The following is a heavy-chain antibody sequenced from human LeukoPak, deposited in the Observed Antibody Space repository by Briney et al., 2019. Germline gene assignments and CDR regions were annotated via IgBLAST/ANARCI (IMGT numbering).Heavy chain of an antibody. D-gene: IGHD3-10*01. CDR3: ARVGDGSPYYYMDV. Sequence: SETLSLTCAVSGGSISSSNWWSWVRQPPGKGLEWIGEIYHSGSTNYNPSLKSRVTISVDKSKNQFSLKLSSVTAADTAVYYCARVGDGSPYYYMDVWGKGTTVTISS. CDR2: IYHSGST. V-gene: IGHV4-4*02. CDR1: GGSISSSNW. J-gene: IGHJ6*03.